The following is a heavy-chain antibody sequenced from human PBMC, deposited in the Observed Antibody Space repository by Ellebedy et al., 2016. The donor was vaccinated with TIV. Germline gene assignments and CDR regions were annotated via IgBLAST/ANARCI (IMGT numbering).Heavy chain of an antibody. CDR1: DGSIRSYR. Sequence: SETLSLTXTVSDGSIRSYRWSWIRQSPGKGLEWIGYFHYSGTTNYNPSLKSRLSISVDTSKNQFSLNLSSVTAADTGVYYCARTSTMVRGALDYWGQGTLVTVSS. V-gene: IGHV4-59*01. CDR3: ARTSTMVRGALDY. D-gene: IGHD3-10*01. J-gene: IGHJ4*02. CDR2: FHYSGTT.